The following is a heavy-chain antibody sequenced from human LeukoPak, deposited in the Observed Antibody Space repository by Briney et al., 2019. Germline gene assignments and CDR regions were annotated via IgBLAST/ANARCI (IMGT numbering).Heavy chain of an antibody. CDR1: GFTFSNAW. J-gene: IGHJ4*02. D-gene: IGHD6-13*01. CDR3: ARGKAWYSSSWYWGSFDY. Sequence: NAGGSLRLSCAASGFTFSNAWMSWVRQAPGKGLEWVGRIKSKTDGGTTDYAAPVKGRFTISRDDSKNTLYLQMNSLKTEDTAVYYCARGKAWYSSSWYWGSFDYWGQGTLVTVSS. CDR2: IKSKTDGGTT. V-gene: IGHV3-15*01.